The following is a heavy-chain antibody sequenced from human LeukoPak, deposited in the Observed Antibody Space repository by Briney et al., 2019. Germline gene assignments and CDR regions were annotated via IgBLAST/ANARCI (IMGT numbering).Heavy chain of an antibody. J-gene: IGHJ4*02. CDR1: GFTFSSYV. D-gene: IGHD5-24*01. CDR2: ISHDGII. Sequence: GGSLRLSCETAGFTFSSYVMHWVRRTHGEGLVWVSRISHDGIISYADSVKGRFTISRDNAKNTLILQMNSLRVEDTAVYYCARDWVYKIDYWGRGTLVTVSS. CDR3: ARDWVYKIDY. V-gene: IGHV3-74*01.